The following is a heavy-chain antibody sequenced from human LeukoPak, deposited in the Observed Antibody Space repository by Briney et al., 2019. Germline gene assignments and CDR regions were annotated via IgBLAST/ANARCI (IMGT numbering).Heavy chain of an antibody. CDR3: AREGPYYYYYMDV. J-gene: IGHJ6*03. Sequence: PSQTLSLTCTVSGGSISSGSYYGSWIRQPAGKGLEWIGRIYTSGSTNYNPSLKSRVTISVDTSKNQFSLKLSSVTAADTAVYYCAREGPYYYYYMDVWGKGTTVTVSS. V-gene: IGHV4-61*02. CDR1: GGSISSGSYY. CDR2: IYTSGST.